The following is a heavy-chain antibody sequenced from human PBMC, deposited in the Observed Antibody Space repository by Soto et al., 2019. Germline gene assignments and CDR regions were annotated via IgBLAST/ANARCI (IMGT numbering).Heavy chain of an antibody. D-gene: IGHD3-3*01. CDR2: IIPIPDIT. V-gene: IGHV1-69*08. CDR3: ARDRITTRGDAFDL. J-gene: IGHJ3*01. CDR1: GGTFSTYI. Sequence: QVQLVQSGAEVKKPGSSVKVSCKAPGGTFSTYIISWVRQAPGQGLEWMGRIIPIPDITDYAQKFQGRVTSTADKSTSTAYMELSRLRSEDTAVYYCARDRITTRGDAFDLWGQGTMVTVSS.